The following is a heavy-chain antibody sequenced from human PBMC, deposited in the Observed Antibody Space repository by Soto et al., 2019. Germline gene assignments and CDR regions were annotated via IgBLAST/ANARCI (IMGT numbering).Heavy chain of an antibody. CDR2: ISCCGGST. CDR1: GFNFKKFA. Sequence: EVQLLESGGGVVQPGGSLRLSCEASGFNFKKFAMGWVRQAPGEGLEWVSGISCCGGSTSYADSVKGGFSLARDDSKNTLSLQLNSLRVEDTARYYCAKADGEQWLIPHLDNWGQGTLVTVS. D-gene: IGHD6-19*01. J-gene: IGHJ4*02. CDR3: AKADGEQWLIPHLDN. V-gene: IGHV3-23*01.